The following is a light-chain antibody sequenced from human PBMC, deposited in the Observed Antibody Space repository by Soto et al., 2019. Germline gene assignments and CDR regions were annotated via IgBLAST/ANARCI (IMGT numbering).Light chain of an antibody. J-gene: IGLJ2*01. CDR2: DVT. Sequence: QSDLTQPASVSGSPGQSITISCTGTSSDIGSYDYVSWYQQHPGKAPKLMLYDVTNRPSGVSNRFSGSKSGNTASLTISGLQAEDEADYYCSSYTSSSTLVFGGGTKVTVL. CDR3: SSYTSSSTLV. CDR1: SSDIGSYDY. V-gene: IGLV2-14*01.